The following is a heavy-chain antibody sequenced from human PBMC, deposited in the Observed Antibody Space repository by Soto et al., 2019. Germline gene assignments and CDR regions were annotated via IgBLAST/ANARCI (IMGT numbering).Heavy chain of an antibody. V-gene: IGHV4-39*01. D-gene: IGHD3-22*01. J-gene: IGHJ6*03. CDR1: GGSISSSSYY. Sequence: PSETLSITCTVSGGSISSSSYYWGWIRQPPGKGLEWIGSIYYSGSTYYNPSLKSRVTISVDTSKNQFSLKLSSVTAADTAVYYCAGGGSIVVATGRIMEGWGKGTTVNVSS. CDR2: IYYSGST. CDR3: AGGGSIVVATGRIMEG.